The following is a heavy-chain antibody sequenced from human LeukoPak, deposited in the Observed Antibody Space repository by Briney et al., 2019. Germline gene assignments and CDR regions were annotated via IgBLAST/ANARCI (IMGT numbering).Heavy chain of an antibody. CDR1: GGSISSYY. Sequence: SETLSLTCTVSGGSISSYYWSWIRQPPGKGLEWIGYIYYSGSTNYNPSLKSRVTISVDTSKNQFSLKLSSVTAADTAVYYCARHGYSSSWYRPSLDYWGQGTLVTVSS. CDR2: IYYSGST. V-gene: IGHV4-59*08. J-gene: IGHJ4*02. CDR3: ARHGYSSSWYRPSLDY. D-gene: IGHD6-13*01.